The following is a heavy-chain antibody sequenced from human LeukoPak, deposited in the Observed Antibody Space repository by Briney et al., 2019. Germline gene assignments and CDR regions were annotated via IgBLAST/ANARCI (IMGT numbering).Heavy chain of an antibody. V-gene: IGHV3-48*01. D-gene: IGHD2-21*02. J-gene: IGHJ6*02. Sequence: GGSLRLSCAASGFTFSSYSMNWVRQAPGEGLEWVSYISSSSSTIYYADSVKGRFAISRDNAKNSLYLQMNSLRAEDTAVYYCARDYEGDTDVVTAPHYYYYYGMDVWGQGTTVTVSS. CDR2: ISSSSSTI. CDR3: ARDYEGDTDVVTAPHYYYYYGMDV. CDR1: GFTFSSYS.